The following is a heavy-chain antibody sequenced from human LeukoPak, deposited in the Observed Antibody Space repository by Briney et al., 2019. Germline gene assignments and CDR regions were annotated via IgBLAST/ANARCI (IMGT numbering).Heavy chain of an antibody. J-gene: IGHJ4*02. Sequence: AFIRDDVSNQYYADAVQGRFTISRDNSKNTLYLQMNSLRPEDTAVYYCAKDLSSSSWTFDYWGQGTLVTVSS. V-gene: IGHV3-30*02. D-gene: IGHD6-13*01. CDR3: AKDLSSSSWTFDY. CDR2: IRDDVSNQ.